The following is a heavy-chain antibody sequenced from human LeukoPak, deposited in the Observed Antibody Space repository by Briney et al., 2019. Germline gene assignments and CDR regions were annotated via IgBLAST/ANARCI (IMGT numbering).Heavy chain of an antibody. D-gene: IGHD3-22*01. J-gene: IGHJ4*02. V-gene: IGHV5-51*01. Sequence: GGSLRISCKGSGYSFTSYWIGWVRQMPGKGLEWMGIIYPGDSDTRYSPSFQGQVTISADKSISTAYLQWSSLKASDTAMYYCARQGSMYYYDSSGYYWGQGTLVTVSS. CDR1: GYSFTSYW. CDR3: ARQGSMYYYDSSGYY. CDR2: IYPGDSDT.